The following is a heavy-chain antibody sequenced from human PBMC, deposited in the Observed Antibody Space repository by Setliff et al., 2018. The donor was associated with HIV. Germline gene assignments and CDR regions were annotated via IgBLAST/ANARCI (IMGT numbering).Heavy chain of an antibody. CDR1: GGSISSGSHY. J-gene: IGHJ4*02. V-gene: IGHV4-61*09. Sequence: SETLSLTCTVSGGSISSGSHYWTWIRQPAGKGLEWIGHIHTSGSTNYDLSLMSRVTISVDTSKNQFSLRLSSVTAADTAVYYCARESELRRIDSWGQGTLVTVSS. CDR2: IHTSGST. D-gene: IGHD1-1*01. CDR3: ARESELRRIDS.